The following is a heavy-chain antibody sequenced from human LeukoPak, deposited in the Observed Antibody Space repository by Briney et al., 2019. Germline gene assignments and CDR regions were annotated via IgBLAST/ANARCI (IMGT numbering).Heavy chain of an antibody. D-gene: IGHD6-13*01. J-gene: IGHJ4*02. V-gene: IGHV3-23*01. Sequence: QPGGSLRLSCAVSGCTFSSYAMSWVRQPPGKGLEWVSPVSGSGGSTYYADPVKGRFTIARDNSKNTLYMQMDSLRAEDTAVYFCAKSRAHYSSSPVEYWGQGTLVSVSS. CDR2: VSGSGGST. CDR3: AKSRAHYSSSPVEY. CDR1: GCTFSSYA.